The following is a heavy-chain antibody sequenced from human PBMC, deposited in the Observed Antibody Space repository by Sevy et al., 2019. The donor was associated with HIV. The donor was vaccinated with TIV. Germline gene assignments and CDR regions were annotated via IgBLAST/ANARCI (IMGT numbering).Heavy chain of an antibody. CDR2: IRYDGSNK. V-gene: IGHV3-30*02. CDR1: RFSFNGYG. Sequence: GSLRLSCAASRFSFNGYGMHWVRQAPGKGLEWVAFIRYDGSNKYCADSVKGRFTISRDDSKNTLYLQMNSLRAEDTALYYCARGTPAFCTGGVCFNWFDPWGQGTLVTVSS. CDR3: ARGTPAFCTGGVCFNWFDP. J-gene: IGHJ5*02. D-gene: IGHD2-8*02.